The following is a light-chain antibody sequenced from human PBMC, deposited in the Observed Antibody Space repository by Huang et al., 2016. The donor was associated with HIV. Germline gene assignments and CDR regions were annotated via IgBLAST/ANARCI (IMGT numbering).Light chain of an antibody. V-gene: IGKV1-39*01. CDR3: QQTFSVPLT. J-gene: IGKJ4*01. Sequence: DLQMTQSPSSLSASVGDRVSITCRASQSLNYYFNWYQQKPGKAPKLLIHSASTLQNGVPPRFIGSVSGTDFTLTITNLQPEDSATYYCQQTFSVPLTFGGGTKVEIK. CDR2: SAS. CDR1: QSLNYY.